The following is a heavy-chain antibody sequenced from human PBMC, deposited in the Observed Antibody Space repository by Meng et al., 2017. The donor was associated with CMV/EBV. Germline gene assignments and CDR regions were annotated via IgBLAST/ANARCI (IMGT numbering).Heavy chain of an antibody. D-gene: IGHD2-2*01. V-gene: IGHV4-39*01. CDR2: IYYSGST. CDR1: GGSISSSSYY. J-gene: IGHJ6*02. Sequence: SETLSLTCTVSGGSISSSSYYWGWIRQPPGTGLEWIGSIYYSGSTYYNPSLKSRVTISVDTSKNQFSLKLSSVTAADTAVYYCAGEILNYCSSTSCYHMRYGMDVWGQGTTVTVSS. CDR3: AGEILNYCSSTSCYHMRYGMDV.